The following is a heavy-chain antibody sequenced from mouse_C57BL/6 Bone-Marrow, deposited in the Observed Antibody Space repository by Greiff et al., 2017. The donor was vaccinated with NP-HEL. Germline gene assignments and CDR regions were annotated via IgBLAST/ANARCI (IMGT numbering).Heavy chain of an antibody. D-gene: IGHD2-5*01. V-gene: IGHV3-6*01. J-gene: IGHJ1*03. Sequence: EVQRVESGPGLVKPSQSLSLTCSVTGYSITSGYYWNWIRQFPGNKLEWRGYISYDGSNNYNPSLKNRISITRDTSKNHFFLKLNSVTTEDTATYYCAKRGYSNYWYFDGWGTGTTVTVSS. CDR3: AKRGYSNYWYFDG. CDR1: GYSITSGYY. CDR2: ISYDGSN.